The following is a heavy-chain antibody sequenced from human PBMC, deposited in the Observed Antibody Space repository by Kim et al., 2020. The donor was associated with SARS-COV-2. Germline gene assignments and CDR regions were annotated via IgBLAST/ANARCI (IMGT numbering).Heavy chain of an antibody. Sequence: YADSGKGRYTISRDKAKNSRYLQMNSLRAEDTAVYYCARMVRGVIPPFDYWGQGTLVTVSS. D-gene: IGHD3-10*01. CDR3: ARMVRGVIPPFDY. V-gene: IGHV3-11*04. J-gene: IGHJ4*02.